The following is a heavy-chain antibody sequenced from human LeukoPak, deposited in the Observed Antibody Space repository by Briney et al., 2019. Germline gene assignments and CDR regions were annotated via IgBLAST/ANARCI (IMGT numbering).Heavy chain of an antibody. D-gene: IGHD6-13*01. CDR2: IYYSGST. CDR1: GGSISSSSYS. J-gene: IGHJ4*02. CDR3: ARRVRGIAAAAFDY. V-gene: IGHV4-39*01. Sequence: SETLSLTCTVSGGSISSSSYSWGWIRQPPGKGLEWIGSIYYSGSTYYNPSLKSRVTISVDTSKNQFSLKLSSVTAADTAVYYCARRVRGIAAAAFDYWGQGTLVTVSS.